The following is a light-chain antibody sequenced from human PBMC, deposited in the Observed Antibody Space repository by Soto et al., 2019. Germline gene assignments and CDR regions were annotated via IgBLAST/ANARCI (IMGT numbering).Light chain of an antibody. Sequence: DIEVTKPSSYLSPYVGHRVITTPRWSQGIANYLAWYQHKPGKVPNLLIYAASALQSGVPSRFSGGGSGTDFTLTISSLQPEDVATYYCKKYNSAPRTFGQWTMVDIK. CDR1: QGIANY. CDR3: KKYNSAPRT. V-gene: IGKV1-27*01. J-gene: IGKJ1*01. CDR2: AAS.